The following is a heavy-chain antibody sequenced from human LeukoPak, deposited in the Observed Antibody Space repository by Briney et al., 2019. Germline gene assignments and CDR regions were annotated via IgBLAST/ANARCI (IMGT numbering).Heavy chain of an antibody. D-gene: IGHD2-15*01. CDR2: MDPNSGST. V-gene: IGHV1-8*01. J-gene: IGHJ4*01. Sequence: ASVKVSCKASGYTFTSYDINWVRQATGHGLEWMGWMDPNSGSTGYAQKFQVRVTLTRNNSINTAYMELSGLRFEDSGVYYCAREFRMVVPTQGDEHWGQGDLGTGSS. CDR3: AREFRMVVPTQGDEH. CDR1: GYTFTSYD.